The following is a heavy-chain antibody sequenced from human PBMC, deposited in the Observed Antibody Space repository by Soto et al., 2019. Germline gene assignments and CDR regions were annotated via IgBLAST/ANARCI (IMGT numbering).Heavy chain of an antibody. D-gene: IGHD3-22*01. V-gene: IGHV4-31*03. CDR2: IYYSGTT. Sequence: QVHLQEAGPGLVKPSQTLSLTCTVSGDSISSGGYYWSWIRQHPGKGLEWIGYIYYSGTTYYNPSLESRVTMSADTSENQFSLKVNSVTVADTAVYYCASTYYTGSSGPFDYWGQGTLVTVSS. CDR1: GDSISSGGYY. CDR3: ASTYYTGSSGPFDY. J-gene: IGHJ4*02.